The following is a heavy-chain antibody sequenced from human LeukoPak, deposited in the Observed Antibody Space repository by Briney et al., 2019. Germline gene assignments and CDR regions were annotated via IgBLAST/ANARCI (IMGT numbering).Heavy chain of an antibody. J-gene: IGHJ4*02. D-gene: IGHD6-19*01. Sequence: GSLLLSCAASGFTFSSYSMNWVRQAPGKGLEWVSSISSSSSYIYYADSVKGRFTISRDNAKNSLYLQMDSLRAEDTAVYYCARDPFSVAGFNFDYWGQGTLVTVSS. CDR3: ARDPFSVAGFNFDY. V-gene: IGHV3-21*01. CDR1: GFTFSSYS. CDR2: ISSSSSYI.